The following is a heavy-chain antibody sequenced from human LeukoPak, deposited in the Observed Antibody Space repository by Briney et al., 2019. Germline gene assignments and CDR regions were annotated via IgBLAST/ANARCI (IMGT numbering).Heavy chain of an antibody. J-gene: IGHJ4*02. Sequence: ASVKVSCKASGYTFTGYYMHWVRQAPGQGREWMGWINPNSGGTNYAQKFQGRVTMTRDTSISTAYMELSRLRSDDTAVYYCARTIFWSGYPYFDYWGQGTLVPVSS. CDR3: ARTIFWSGYPYFDY. D-gene: IGHD3-3*01. CDR2: INPNSGGT. V-gene: IGHV1-2*02. CDR1: GYTFTGYY.